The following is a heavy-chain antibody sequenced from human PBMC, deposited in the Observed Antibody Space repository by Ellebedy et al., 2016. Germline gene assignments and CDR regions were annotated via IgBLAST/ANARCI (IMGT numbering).Heavy chain of an antibody. CDR2: ISSSSSYI. D-gene: IGHD3-3*01. CDR1: GFTFSSYS. J-gene: IGHJ3*02. V-gene: IGHV3-21*01. Sequence: GGSLRLSXAASGFTFSSYSMNWVRQAPGKGLEWVSSISSSSSYIYYADSVKGRFTISRDNAKTSLYLQMNSLRAEDKAVYYCARDRPKGPYDFWSGYQDIWGQGTMVTVSS. CDR3: ARDRPKGPYDFWSGYQDI.